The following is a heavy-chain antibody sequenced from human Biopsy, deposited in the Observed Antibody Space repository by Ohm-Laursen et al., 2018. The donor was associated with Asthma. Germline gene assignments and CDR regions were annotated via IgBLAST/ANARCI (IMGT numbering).Heavy chain of an antibody. D-gene: IGHD3-22*01. CDR3: ARIPRRSGSYFVDY. Sequence: TLSLTCDVYPGSFSGFYWTWIRQSPGKGLEWIGYIHHSGTSYFNPSLKSRVSFSRDTSKNQFSLRLSSVTAADTAMYYCARIPRRSGSYFVDYWGQGTLVTVSS. CDR2: IHHSGTS. CDR1: PGSFSGFY. J-gene: IGHJ4*02. V-gene: IGHV4-34*09.